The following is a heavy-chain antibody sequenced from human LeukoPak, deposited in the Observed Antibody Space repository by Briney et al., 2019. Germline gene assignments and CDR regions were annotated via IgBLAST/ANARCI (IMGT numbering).Heavy chain of an antibody. CDR1: GFTFSSHA. Sequence: GGSLRLSCAASGFTFSSHAMGWVRQAPGKGLEWVSSITGSGGSTYYGDSVKGRFTISRDNSKNTLYLQMNSLRAEDTAVYYCAKGEWLVSAFDIWGQGTMVTVSS. D-gene: IGHD6-19*01. J-gene: IGHJ3*02. CDR2: ITGSGGST. CDR3: AKGEWLVSAFDI. V-gene: IGHV3-23*01.